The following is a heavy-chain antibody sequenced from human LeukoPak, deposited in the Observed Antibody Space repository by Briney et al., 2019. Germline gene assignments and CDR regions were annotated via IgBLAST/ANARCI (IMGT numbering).Heavy chain of an antibody. CDR3: ARAQTYYYGSGSYYSFDY. CDR1: GGTFSSYA. Sequence: ASVKVSCKASGGTFSSYAISWVRQAPGKGLEWMGGIIPIFGTANYAQKFQGRVTITADKSTSTAYMELGSLRSEDTAVYYCARAQTYYYGSGSYYSFDYWGQGTLVTVSS. D-gene: IGHD3-10*01. CDR2: IIPIFGTA. J-gene: IGHJ4*02. V-gene: IGHV1-69*06.